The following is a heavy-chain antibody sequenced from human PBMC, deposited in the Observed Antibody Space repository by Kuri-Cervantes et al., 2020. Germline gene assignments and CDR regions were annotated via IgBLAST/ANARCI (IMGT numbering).Heavy chain of an antibody. CDR2: ISSSGSTI. J-gene: IGHJ4*02. CDR3: AKDFDRGISGS. V-gene: IGHV3-48*03. CDR1: GFTFSSYA. D-gene: IGHD1-26*01. Sequence: GGSLRLSCAASGFTFSSYAMSWVRQAPGKGLEWVSYISSSGSTIYYADSVKGRFTISRDNAKNSLYLQMNSLRAEDTAVYYCAKDFDRGISGSWGQGTLVTVSS.